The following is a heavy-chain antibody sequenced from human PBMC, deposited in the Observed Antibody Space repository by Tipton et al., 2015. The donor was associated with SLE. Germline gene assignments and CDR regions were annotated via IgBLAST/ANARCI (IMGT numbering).Heavy chain of an antibody. D-gene: IGHD6-13*01. CDR1: GFTFSSHW. J-gene: IGHJ1*01. V-gene: IGHV3-74*03. CDR2: INSDGSRI. CDR3: AREGTSAAEKHFQH. Sequence: GSLRLSCAASGFTFSSHWMHWVRQGPGKGLAWVSRINSDGSRIKYADSVKGRFTISRDNAENTLYLQMNSLRGEDTAVYYCAREGTSAAEKHFQHWGQGTLVTVSS.